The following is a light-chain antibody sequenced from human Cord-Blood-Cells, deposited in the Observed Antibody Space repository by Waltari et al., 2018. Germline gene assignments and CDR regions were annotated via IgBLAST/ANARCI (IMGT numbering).Light chain of an antibody. CDR2: WAS. Sequence: DIVMTQSPDSLAVSLGERATINCKSSQSVLYSSNNQNYLAWYQQKPGQPPKLVIYWASTRESGVPDRFRGSGSGTDFTLTISSLQAEDVAVYYCQQYYSTPFTFGPGTKVDIK. V-gene: IGKV4-1*01. CDR3: QQYYSTPFT. CDR1: QSVLYSSNNQNY. J-gene: IGKJ3*01.